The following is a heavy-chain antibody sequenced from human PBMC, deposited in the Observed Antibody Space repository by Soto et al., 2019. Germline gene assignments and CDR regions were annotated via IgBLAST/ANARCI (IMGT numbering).Heavy chain of an antibody. V-gene: IGHV1-18*04. CDR2: ISAYNGNT. CDR1: GYTFTSYG. J-gene: IGHJ6*02. Sequence: ASVKVSCKASGYTFTSYGISWVRQAPGQGLEWMGWISAYNGNTNYAQKLQGRVTMTTDTSTSTAYMELRSLRSDDTAVYYCARVISYYYFWNPGMQVWGPASRFSV. CDR3: ARVISYYYFWNPGMQV. D-gene: IGHD3-3*01.